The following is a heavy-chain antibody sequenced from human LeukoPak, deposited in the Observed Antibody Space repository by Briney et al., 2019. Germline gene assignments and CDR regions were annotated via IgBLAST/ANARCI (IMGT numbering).Heavy chain of an antibody. D-gene: IGHD3-22*01. CDR2: ISGSATNT. J-gene: IGHJ4*02. CDR3: AKARYYDSSGPFDY. CDR1: GFTFSTYA. Sequence: GGSLRLSCAASGFTFSTYAMSWVRQAPGKGLEWVSSISGSATNTYYADPVKGRFTISRDKSKNTLDLQMNSLRAEDTAVYYCAKARYYDSSGPFDYWGQGTLVTVSS. V-gene: IGHV3-23*01.